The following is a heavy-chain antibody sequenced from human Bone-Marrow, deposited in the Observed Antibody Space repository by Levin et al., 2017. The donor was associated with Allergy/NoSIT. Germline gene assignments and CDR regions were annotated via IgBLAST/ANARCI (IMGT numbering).Heavy chain of an antibody. Sequence: QAGGSLRLSCAASGITFSSYSMTWVRQAPGKGLEWVSGISGGGENTKYAESVEGRFTISRDNSKNTLHLQMDRLRAGDTAIYYCAKIAPYGGTSAWGQGILVTVS. CDR1: GITFSSYS. CDR3: AKIAPYGGTSA. J-gene: IGHJ4*02. D-gene: IGHD4-23*01. CDR2: ISGGGENT. V-gene: IGHV3-23*01.